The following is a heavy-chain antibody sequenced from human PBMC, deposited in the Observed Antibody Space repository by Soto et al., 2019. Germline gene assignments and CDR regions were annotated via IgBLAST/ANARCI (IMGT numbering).Heavy chain of an antibody. CDR1: GGSTSSYY. CDR3: ARGAAAGYYYYGMDV. J-gene: IGHJ6*02. D-gene: IGHD6-13*01. Sequence: SETLSLTCSVSGGSTSSYYWSWIRQPPGKGLEWIGYIYYSGSTDYSPSLKSRVTISVDTSKNQFSLKLSSVTAADTAVYYCARGAAAGYYYYGMDVWGQGTTVTVSS. CDR2: IYYSGST. V-gene: IGHV4-59*01.